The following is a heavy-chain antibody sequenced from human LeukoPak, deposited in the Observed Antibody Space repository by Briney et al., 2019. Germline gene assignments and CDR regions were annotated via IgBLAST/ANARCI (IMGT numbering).Heavy chain of an antibody. J-gene: IGHJ3*02. V-gene: IGHV4-34*01. CDR3: ARGARALAVVVVPAADI. CDR2: INHSGST. Sequence: PSETLSLTCAVYGGSFSGYYWSWIRQPPGKGLEWIGEINHSGSTNYNPSLKSRVTISVDTSKNQFSLKLSSVPAADTAVYYCARGARALAVVVVPAADIWGQGTMVTVSS. D-gene: IGHD2-2*01. CDR1: GGSFSGYY.